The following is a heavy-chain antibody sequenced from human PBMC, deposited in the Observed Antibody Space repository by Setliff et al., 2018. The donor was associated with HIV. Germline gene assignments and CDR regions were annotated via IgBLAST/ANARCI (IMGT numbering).Heavy chain of an antibody. CDR3: ASPYSGSYSGFQY. V-gene: IGHV4-34*01. D-gene: IGHD1-26*01. CDR2: ITDSGGS. CDR1: GGSFSGYY. J-gene: IGHJ1*01. Sequence: SETLSLTCAVYGGSFSGYYWTWIRQSPGKGLEWIGEITDSGGSKYNPSLESRVTISVDTSKNQFSLSLTSVTVADTGIYYCASPYSGSYSGFQYWGQGTLVTVSS.